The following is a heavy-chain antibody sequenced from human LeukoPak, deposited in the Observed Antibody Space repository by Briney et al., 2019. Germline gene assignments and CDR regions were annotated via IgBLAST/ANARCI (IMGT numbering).Heavy chain of an antibody. V-gene: IGHV1-18*01. CDR1: GYTFTSYG. Sequence: PRASVKVSCKASGYTFTSYGISWVRQAPGQGLEWMGWISAYNGNTNYAQKLQGRVTMTTDTSTSTAYMELRSLRSDDTAVYYCARRRGEYSSSVGYDYWGQGTLVTVSS. J-gene: IGHJ4*02. CDR2: ISAYNGNT. CDR3: ARRRGEYSSSVGYDY. D-gene: IGHD6-6*01.